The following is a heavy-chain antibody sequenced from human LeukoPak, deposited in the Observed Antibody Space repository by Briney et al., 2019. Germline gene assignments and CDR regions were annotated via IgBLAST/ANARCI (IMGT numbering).Heavy chain of an antibody. V-gene: IGHV3-23*01. CDR3: AKRVRTLERY. CDR1: GFSFSDYY. Sequence: GGSLRLSCAASGFSFSDYYMSWIRQAPGKGLEWVSAISGSGGSTYYADSVKGRFTISRDNSKNTLYLQMNSLRAEDTAVYYCAKRVRTLERYWGQGTLVTVSS. D-gene: IGHD1-1*01. J-gene: IGHJ4*02. CDR2: ISGSGGST.